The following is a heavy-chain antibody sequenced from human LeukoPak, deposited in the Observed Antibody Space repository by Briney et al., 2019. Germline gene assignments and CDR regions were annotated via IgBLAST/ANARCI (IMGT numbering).Heavy chain of an antibody. Sequence: SETLSLTCTVSGGSISSYYWSWIRQPPGKGLEWIGYIHYSGSTNYNPSLKSRVTISVDTSKNQFSLKLSSVTAADTAVYYCARGLTMVRGKVVDVWGQGTTVTVSS. V-gene: IGHV4-59*01. CDR3: ARGLTMVRGKVVDV. J-gene: IGHJ6*02. D-gene: IGHD3-10*01. CDR2: IHYSGST. CDR1: GGSISSYY.